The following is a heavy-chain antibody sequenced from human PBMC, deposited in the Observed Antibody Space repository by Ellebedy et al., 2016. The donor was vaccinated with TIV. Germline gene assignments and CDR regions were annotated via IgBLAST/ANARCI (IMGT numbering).Heavy chain of an antibody. V-gene: IGHV3-64*01. Sequence: GESLKISCAVSGFTFSTYAMHWVRQAPGKGLEYVSAISSHGGSTSYANSVQGRFSISRDNSKNTLYLQMDSLRGEDMAVYYCARERESYYGMDVWGQGTTVTVSS. D-gene: IGHD3-10*01. J-gene: IGHJ6*02. CDR3: ARERESYYGMDV. CDR2: ISSHGGST. CDR1: GFTFSTYA.